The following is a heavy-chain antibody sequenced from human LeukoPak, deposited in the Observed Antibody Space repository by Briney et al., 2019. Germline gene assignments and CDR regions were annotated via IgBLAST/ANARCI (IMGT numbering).Heavy chain of an antibody. J-gene: IGHJ4*02. Sequence: GGSLRLSCAASGFTFSSYWMTWVRLPPGKGLEWVANIKQDGSEIYYVGSVKGRFTISRDNTKNSLYLQMNSLRAEDTGVYYCASPHGGRWYLDCWGQGTLVTVSS. CDR3: ASPHGGRWYLDC. CDR1: GFTFSSYW. V-gene: IGHV3-7*01. D-gene: IGHD2-15*01. CDR2: IKQDGSEI.